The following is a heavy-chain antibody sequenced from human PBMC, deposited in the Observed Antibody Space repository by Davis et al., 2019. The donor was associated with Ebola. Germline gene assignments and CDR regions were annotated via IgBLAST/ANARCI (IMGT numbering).Heavy chain of an antibody. CDR3: ARLRDYGDFGDYYGMDV. J-gene: IGHJ6*02. CDR1: GDSISSSSYY. Sequence: SETLSLTCTVSGDSISSSSYYWGWIRQPPGKGLEWIGSIYYSGSTSYNPSLKSRVTISVDTSKNHFSLKLNSVTAADTAVYYCARLRDYGDFGDYYGMDVWGQGTTVTVSS. V-gene: IGHV4-39*02. CDR2: IYYSGST. D-gene: IGHD4-17*01.